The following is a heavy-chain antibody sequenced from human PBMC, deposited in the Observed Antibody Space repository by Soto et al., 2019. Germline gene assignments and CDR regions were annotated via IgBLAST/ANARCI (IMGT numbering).Heavy chain of an antibody. CDR2: IIPIFGTA. CDR3: ARIPGIAAAGLPLNWFDP. D-gene: IGHD6-13*01. CDR1: GGTFSSYA. Sequence: SVKVSCKASGGTFSSYAVSWVRQAPGQGLEWMGGIIPIFGTANYAQKFQGRVTITADESTSTAYMELSSLRSEDTAVYYCARIPGIAAAGLPLNWFDPWGQGTLVTVSS. J-gene: IGHJ5*02. V-gene: IGHV1-69*13.